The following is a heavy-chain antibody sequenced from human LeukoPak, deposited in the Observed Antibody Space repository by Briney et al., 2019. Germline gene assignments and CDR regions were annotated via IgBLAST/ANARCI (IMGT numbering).Heavy chain of an antibody. D-gene: IGHD1-26*01. Sequence: SETLSLTCAVSGYSISSGYYWGWIRQPPGKGLGVIGSSYDSGSTYYNPSLKSRVTISVDTSKNQFSLKLRSVTAADTAVYYCARIVGAVSERLDYWGQGTLVAVSS. CDR2: SYDSGST. J-gene: IGHJ4*02. CDR3: ARIVGAVSERLDY. CDR1: GYSISSGYY. V-gene: IGHV4-38-2*01.